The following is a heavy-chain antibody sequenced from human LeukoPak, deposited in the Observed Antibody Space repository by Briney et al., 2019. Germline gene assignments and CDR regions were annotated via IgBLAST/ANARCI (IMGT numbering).Heavy chain of an antibody. CDR3: ARVWSPPYTSSWPDYFDH. CDR2: ISSSSSYI. V-gene: IGHV3-21*01. J-gene: IGHJ4*02. Sequence: GGSLRLSCAASGFIFSSYSMNWVRQAPGKGLEWVSSISSSSSYIYYADSLKGRFTIPRDNARNSLYLQMNSLRAEDTAVYYCARVWSPPYTSSWPDYFDHRGQGTLVTVSS. D-gene: IGHD6-13*01. CDR1: GFIFSSYS.